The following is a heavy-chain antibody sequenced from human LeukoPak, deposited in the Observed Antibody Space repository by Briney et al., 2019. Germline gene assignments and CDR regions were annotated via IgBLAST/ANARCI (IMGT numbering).Heavy chain of an antibody. V-gene: IGHV4-39*07. CDR2: VYHTGST. CDR3: ARVPAAAGYFDY. J-gene: IGHJ4*02. CDR1: GGSMSTDSFY. D-gene: IGHD2-2*01. Sequence: PSETLSLTCTVSGGSMSTDSFYWGWIRQPPGRGLEWIGTVYHTGSTYFNPALKSRLTLSVDTSKSQFSLNLSSVTAADTAVYYCARVPAAAGYFDYWGQGTLVTVSS.